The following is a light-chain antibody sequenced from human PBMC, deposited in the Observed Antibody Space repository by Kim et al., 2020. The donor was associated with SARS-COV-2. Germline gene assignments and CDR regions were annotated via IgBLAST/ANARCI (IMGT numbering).Light chain of an antibody. Sequence: QLVLTQSPSASASLGASVKFTCTLSSGHSSYSIAWHQQQPEKGPRFLMNLHSDGTHNKGDGIPDRFSGSSSGAERYLTISSLQSEDEADYYCQAWGADFRVFGGGTKLTVL. CDR3: QAWGADFRV. J-gene: IGLJ3*02. CDR1: SGHSSYS. V-gene: IGLV4-69*01. CDR2: LHSDGTH.